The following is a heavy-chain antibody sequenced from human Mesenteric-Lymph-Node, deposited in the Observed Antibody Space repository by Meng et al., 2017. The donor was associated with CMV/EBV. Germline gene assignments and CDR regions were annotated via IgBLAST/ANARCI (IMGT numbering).Heavy chain of an antibody. CDR1: GFTVSSNY. CDR3: ASEQQLDY. D-gene: IGHD6-13*01. J-gene: IGHJ4*02. CDR2: IYSGGST. Sequence: GESLKISCAASGFTVSSNYMSWVRQAPGKGLEWVSVIYSGGSTYYADSVKGRFTISRDNAKNSLYLQMNSLRAEDTAVYYCASEQQLDYWGQGTLVTVSS. V-gene: IGHV3-66*01.